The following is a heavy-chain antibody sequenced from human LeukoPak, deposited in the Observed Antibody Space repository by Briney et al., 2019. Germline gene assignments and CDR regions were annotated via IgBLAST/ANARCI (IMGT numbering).Heavy chain of an antibody. CDR2: IIPILGIA. D-gene: IGHD3-3*01. J-gene: IGHJ6*02. CDR3: ARDRFLEWLLPTYYYYGMDV. V-gene: IGHV1-69*04. Sequence: GASVKVSCKASGYTFTSYGISWVRQAPGQGLEWMGRIIPILGIANYAQKFQGRVTITADKSTSTAYMELSSLRSEDTAVYYCARDRFLEWLLPTYYYYGMDVWGQGTTVTVSS. CDR1: GYTFTSYG.